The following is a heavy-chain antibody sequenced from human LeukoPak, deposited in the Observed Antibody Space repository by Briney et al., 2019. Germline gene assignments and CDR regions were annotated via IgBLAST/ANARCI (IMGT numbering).Heavy chain of an antibody. CDR2: MNPNSGNT. CDR1: GYTFTSYD. CDR3: ARVQILYSSGWCYYYYGMDV. Sequence: GASVKVSCKASGYTFTSYDINWVRQATGQGLEWMGWMNPNSGNTGYAQKFQGRVTMTRNTSISTAYMELSSLRSEDTAVYYCARVQILYSSGWCYYYYGMDVWGQGTTVTVSS. J-gene: IGHJ6*02. V-gene: IGHV1-8*01. D-gene: IGHD6-19*01.